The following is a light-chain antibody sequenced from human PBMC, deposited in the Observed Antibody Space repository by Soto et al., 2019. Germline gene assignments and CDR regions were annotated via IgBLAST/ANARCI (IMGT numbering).Light chain of an antibody. J-gene: IGKJ2*01. V-gene: IGKV3-15*01. CDR3: QHYHNWPMFT. CDR2: GSS. CDR1: QSINHN. Sequence: EIVMTQSPATLSVSPGERATLSCRASQSINHNLAWYQQKPGQVPRLVISGSSTRATGIPASFSGSGSGTEFTLTISSLQSEDFAVYYCQHYHNWPMFTFGQGTKLEIK.